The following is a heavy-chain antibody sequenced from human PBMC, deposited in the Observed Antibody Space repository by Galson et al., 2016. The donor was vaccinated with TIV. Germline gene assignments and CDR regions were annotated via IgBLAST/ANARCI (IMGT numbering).Heavy chain of an antibody. V-gene: IGHV3-23*01. J-gene: IGHJ6*02. CDR2: ISATGGST. D-gene: IGHD3-3*01. CDR1: GFNFDVRW. CDR3: AKTIDVSGVLINYFYYGMDV. Sequence: SLRLSCAASGFNFDVRWMSWLRQAPGKGLEWVSSISATGGSTYYAGSVRGRFTTSRDNSNDHLSLHMSNLRAEDTAVYYCAKTIDVSGVLINYFYYGMDVWGHGTTVSVSS.